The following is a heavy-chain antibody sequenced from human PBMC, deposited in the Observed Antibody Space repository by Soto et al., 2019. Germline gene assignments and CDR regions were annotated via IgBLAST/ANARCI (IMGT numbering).Heavy chain of an antibody. D-gene: IGHD1-26*01. Sequence: QVQLVQSGAEVKKPGSSVQVSCKASGGTFSSYSINWVRQAPGQGLEWMGEIIPIFGTANYAQKFQGRVTITADESTSTAYMEPSSLRSEETAVYYCARDGGRHSGGVEYWGQGTLVSVSS. J-gene: IGHJ4*02. CDR2: IIPIFGTA. V-gene: IGHV1-69*01. CDR3: ARDGGRHSGGVEY. CDR1: GGTFSSYS.